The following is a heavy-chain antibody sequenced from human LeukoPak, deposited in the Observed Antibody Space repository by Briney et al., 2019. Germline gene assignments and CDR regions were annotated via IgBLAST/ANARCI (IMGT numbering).Heavy chain of an antibody. CDR2: IYSGGST. Sequence: GGSLRLACAASGFIVSSNYMSWAGQAPEKGLEWVSTIYSGGSTYYADSVKGRVTISRDNSQNTLYLQMNSLRAEDTAVYYCARAATLAWPFDYWGQGTLVTVSA. CDR1: GFIVSSNY. CDR3: ARAATLAWPFDY. J-gene: IGHJ4*02. V-gene: IGHV3-53*01.